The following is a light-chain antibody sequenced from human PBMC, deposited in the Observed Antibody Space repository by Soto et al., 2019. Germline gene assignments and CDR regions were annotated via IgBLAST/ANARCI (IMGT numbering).Light chain of an antibody. CDR3: QQLNSYPLT. CDR2: ATS. Sequence: DIQLTQSPSFLSASVGDRVTITCRASQGISSYLAWYQQKPGKAPKLLMYATSTLQSGVPSRFSGSGSGTEFTLTISSLQPEDFATYYGQQLNSYPLTFGGGTKVEIK. J-gene: IGKJ4*01. CDR1: QGISSY. V-gene: IGKV1-9*01.